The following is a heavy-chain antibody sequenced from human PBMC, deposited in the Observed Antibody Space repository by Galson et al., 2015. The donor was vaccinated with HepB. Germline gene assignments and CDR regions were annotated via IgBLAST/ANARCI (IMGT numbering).Heavy chain of an antibody. V-gene: IGHV3-30*18. D-gene: IGHD1-26*01. Sequence: SLRLSCAGSTFIFSTYGMHWVRQAPGKGLEWVAVISYDGSNKYYADSVKGRFTISRDSSKNTLYLQMNSLRAEDTAVYYCAKEGRYSGSYKYYFFYGMDVWGQGTTVTVSS. J-gene: IGHJ6*02. CDR1: TFIFSTYG. CDR2: ISYDGSNK. CDR3: AKEGRYSGSYKYYFFYGMDV.